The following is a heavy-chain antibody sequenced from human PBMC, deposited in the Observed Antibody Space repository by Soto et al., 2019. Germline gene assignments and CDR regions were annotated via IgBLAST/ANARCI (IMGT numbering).Heavy chain of an antibody. J-gene: IGHJ6*02. CDR1: GFTFSSYA. CDR3: AKSVGRDDYKYGIYYYGRDV. V-gene: IGHV3-23*01. CDR2: ISGSGGST. D-gene: IGHD4-4*01. Sequence: EVQLLESGGGLVQPGGSLRLSCAASGFTFSSYAMSWVRQAPGKGLEWVSAISGSGGSTYYADSVKGRFTISRDNAKNTLYLQMNRLQAEDAAVYYCAKSVGRDDYKYGIYYYGRDVWGQGTTVTVSS.